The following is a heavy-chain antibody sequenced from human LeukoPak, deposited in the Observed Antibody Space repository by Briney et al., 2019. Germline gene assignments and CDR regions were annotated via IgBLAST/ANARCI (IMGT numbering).Heavy chain of an antibody. V-gene: IGHV3-7*01. CDR1: GFTFSSYW. J-gene: IGHJ6*02. CDR2: IKQDGSEK. CDR3: ARDRGYSYGYGMVYYYYGMDV. D-gene: IGHD5-18*01. Sequence: GGSLRLSCAASGFTFSSYWMSWVRQAPGKGLEWVANIKQDGSEKYYVDSVKGRFTISRDNAKNSLYLQMNSLRAEDTAVYYCARDRGYSYGYGMVYYYYGMDVWGQGTTVTVSS.